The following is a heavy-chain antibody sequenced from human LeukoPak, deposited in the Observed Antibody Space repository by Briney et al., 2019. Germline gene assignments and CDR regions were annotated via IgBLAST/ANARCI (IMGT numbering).Heavy chain of an antibody. CDR1: GYTFTCYY. V-gene: IGHV1-2*07. J-gene: IGHJ6*03. CDR2: VNPNSGGT. Sequence: ASVKVSFKASGYTFTCYYMHWVRQAPGQGREWMGWVNPNSGGTNYGHRFQCRVTTTSDTSITTAYMKLSRLTSDDTAVYYCATGRGYSYGYESEDFYYMDVWGKGTTVTVSS. D-gene: IGHD5-18*01. CDR3: ATGRGYSYGYESEDFYYMDV.